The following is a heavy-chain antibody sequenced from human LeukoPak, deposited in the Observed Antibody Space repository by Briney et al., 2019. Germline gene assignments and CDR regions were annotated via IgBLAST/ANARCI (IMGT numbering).Heavy chain of an antibody. D-gene: IGHD7-27*01. Sequence: EASVTVSCKASGYTFTSYDFNWVRQATGQRPEWMGWMSPNSGDTGYAQKFQDRVTMTRNTSISTAYMELSSLRSDDTAVYYCARGPPNWGYGYWGPGTLVTVSS. J-gene: IGHJ4*02. V-gene: IGHV1-8*01. CDR1: GYTFTSYD. CDR2: MSPNSGDT. CDR3: ARGPPNWGYGY.